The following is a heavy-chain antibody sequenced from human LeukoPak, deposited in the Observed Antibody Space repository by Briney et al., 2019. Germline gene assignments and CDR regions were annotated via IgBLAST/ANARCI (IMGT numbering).Heavy chain of an antibody. V-gene: IGHV4-59*08. Sequence: SETLSLTCTVSGGSISSYYWSWIRQPPGKGLEWIGYIYYSGSTNYNPSLKSRVTISVDTSKNQFSLKLSSVTAADTAAYYCARHTAIFGVVIGFDPWGQGTLVTVSS. CDR1: GGSISSYY. J-gene: IGHJ5*02. D-gene: IGHD3-3*01. CDR2: IYYSGST. CDR3: ARHTAIFGVVIGFDP.